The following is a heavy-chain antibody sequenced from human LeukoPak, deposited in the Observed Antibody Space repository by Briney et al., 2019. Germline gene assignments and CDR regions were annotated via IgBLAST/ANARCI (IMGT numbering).Heavy chain of an antibody. CDR1: TFTFNSHS. V-gene: IGHV3-21*03. CDR3: QGGRF. D-gene: IGHD1-26*01. CDR2: ISSSSSYI. Sequence: TGGSLRLSCAASTFTFNSHSMKWLRQAPGKGLEWVSSISSSSSYIYYADSVKGRFTISRDNAKKSLYLQMNSLKSEDTAVYYCQGGRFWGQGTLVTVSS. J-gene: IGHJ4*02.